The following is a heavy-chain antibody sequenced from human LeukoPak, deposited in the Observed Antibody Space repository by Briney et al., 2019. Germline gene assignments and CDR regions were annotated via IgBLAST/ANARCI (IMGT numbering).Heavy chain of an antibody. CDR1: GFALSNYG. CDR3: ARREECSSTSCCYYYGMDV. V-gene: IGHV3-33*01. Sequence: GGSLRLSCAASGFALSNYGMHWVRQAPGKGLEWVAVIWYDGSNKYYADSVKGRFTISRDNSKNTLYLQMNSLRAEDTAVYYCARREECSSTSCCYYYGMDVWGQGTTVTVSS. CDR2: IWYDGSNK. J-gene: IGHJ6*02. D-gene: IGHD2-2*01.